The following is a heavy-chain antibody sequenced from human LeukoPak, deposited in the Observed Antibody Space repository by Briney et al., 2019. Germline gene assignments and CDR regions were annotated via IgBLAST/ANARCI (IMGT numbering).Heavy chain of an antibody. D-gene: IGHD3-22*01. CDR1: GFTVSGNY. V-gene: IGHV3-53*01. CDR2: IYGGGNT. J-gene: IGHJ6*03. CDR3: ARDELVVVLTPYYYMDV. Sequence: AGGSLRLSCAASGFTVSGNYMSWVRQAPGKGLEWVSIIYGGGNTYYADSVKGRFTISRDNAKNSLYLQMNSLRAEDTAVYYCARDELVVVLTPYYYMDVWGKGTTVTVSS.